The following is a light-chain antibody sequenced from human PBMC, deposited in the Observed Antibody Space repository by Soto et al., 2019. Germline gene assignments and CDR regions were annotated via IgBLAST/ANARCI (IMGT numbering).Light chain of an antibody. J-gene: IGKJ2*01. CDR2: GAS. V-gene: IGKV3-20*01. CDR1: QTVSSNY. Sequence: VLTQSPGPLSLSPGERATLSCRASQTVSSNYLAWYQQKPGQAPRLLIYGASSRATGIPDRFSGSGSGTDFTLTISRLEPEDFAVYYCQQYGSSISYTFGQGTKLEIK. CDR3: QQYGSSISYT.